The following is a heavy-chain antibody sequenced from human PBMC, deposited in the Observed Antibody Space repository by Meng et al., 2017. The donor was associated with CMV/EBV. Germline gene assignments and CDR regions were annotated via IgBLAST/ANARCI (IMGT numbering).Heavy chain of an antibody. J-gene: IGHJ6*02. D-gene: IGHD1-26*01. CDR1: GFTVSSNY. CDR2: IYSGGST. Sequence: GESLKISCAASGFTVSSNYMSWVRQAPGKGLEWVSVIYSGGSTYYADSVKGRFNISRDNSKNTLYLQMNSLRAEDTAVYYCARSRTPRGKGAEMDVWGQGTTVTVSS. CDR3: ARSRTPRGKGAEMDV. V-gene: IGHV3-53*01.